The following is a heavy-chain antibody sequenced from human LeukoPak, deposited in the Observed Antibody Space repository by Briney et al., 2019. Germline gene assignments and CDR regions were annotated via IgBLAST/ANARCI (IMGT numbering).Heavy chain of an antibody. D-gene: IGHD1-1*01. V-gene: IGHV4-61*02. CDR3: ASQRPYTGTYYFDY. J-gene: IGHJ4*02. CDR2: IYTSGST. CDR1: GGSISSGSYY. Sequence: SETLSLTCTVSGGSISSGSYYWRWIRQPAGKGLEWIGRIYTSGSTNYNPSLKSRVTISVDTSKNQFSLKLSSVTAADTAVYYCASQRPYTGTYYFDYWGQGTLVTVSS.